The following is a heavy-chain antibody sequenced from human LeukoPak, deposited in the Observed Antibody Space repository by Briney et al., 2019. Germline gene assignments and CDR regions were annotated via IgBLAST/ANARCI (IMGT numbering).Heavy chain of an antibody. CDR1: GGSFSGYY. J-gene: IGHJ4*02. CDR2: INHSGST. V-gene: IGHV4-34*01. CDR3: ARGGPNDYTDY. Sequence: SGTLSLTCAVYGGSFSGYYWSWIRQPPGKGLEWIGEINHSGSTNYNPSLKSRVTISVDTSKNQFSLKLSSVTAADTAVYYCARGGPNDYTDYWGQGTLVTFSS.